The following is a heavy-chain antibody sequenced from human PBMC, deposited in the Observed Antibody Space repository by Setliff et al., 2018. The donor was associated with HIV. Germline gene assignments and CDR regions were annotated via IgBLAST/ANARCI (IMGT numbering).Heavy chain of an antibody. J-gene: IGHJ5*02. D-gene: IGHD1-26*01. CDR1: GYTFTNYV. Sequence: ASVKVSCKASGYTFTNYVMHWVRQAPGQSLEWMGWINAGNGNTKYSQNFQGRVTITRDTSASTAYMELSSLRSEDTAVYYCARDRDEKWDLPNWFDPWGQGTLVTVSS. CDR2: INAGNGNT. CDR3: ARDRDEKWDLPNWFDP. V-gene: IGHV1-3*01.